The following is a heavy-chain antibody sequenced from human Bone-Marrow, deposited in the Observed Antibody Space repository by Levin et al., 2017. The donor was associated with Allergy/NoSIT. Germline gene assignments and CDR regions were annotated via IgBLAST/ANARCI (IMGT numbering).Heavy chain of an antibody. V-gene: IGHV4-59*01. J-gene: IGHJ4*02. CDR3: ARMQSGWSPKPVDY. Sequence: RASETLSLTCTVSGGSISSYSWSWIRQPPGKGLEWIGYISRGGGITYSPSLKSRVSMSVDTSTNQLSLKLSSVTAADPAVYFCARMQSGWSPKPVDYGGRGTLVCVST. CDR2: ISRGGGI. D-gene: IGHD6-19*01. CDR1: GGSISSYS.